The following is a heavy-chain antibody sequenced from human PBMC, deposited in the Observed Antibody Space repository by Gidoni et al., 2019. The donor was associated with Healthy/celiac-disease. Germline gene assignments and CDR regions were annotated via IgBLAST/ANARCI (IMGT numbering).Heavy chain of an antibody. J-gene: IGHJ4*02. Sequence: QVQLQETVPGLVKPSQTLSLSRSVSGRYHSSGGYYWGWIPQHPGKGLEWIGYIYYSGSTYYNPSLKSRVTISVDTSKNQFSLKLSSVTAADTAVYYCAREEMATTNFDYWGQGTLVTVSS. CDR3: AREEMATTNFDY. D-gene: IGHD5-12*01. V-gene: IGHV4-31*03. CDR1: GRYHSSGGYY. CDR2: IYYSGST.